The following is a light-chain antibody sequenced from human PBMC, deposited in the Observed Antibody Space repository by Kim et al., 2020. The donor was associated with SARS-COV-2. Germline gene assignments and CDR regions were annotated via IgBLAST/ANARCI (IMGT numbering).Light chain of an antibody. CDR1: SSDVGGYDY. CDR2: DVT. CDR3: SSYTSSSASVV. J-gene: IGLJ2*01. V-gene: IGLV2-14*03. Sequence: QSITISCTGTSSDVGGYDYVSWYQQHPGKAPKLMIYDVTDRPSGVSNRFSGSKSGNTASLTISGLQAEDEADYYCSSYTSSSASVVLGGGTQLTVL.